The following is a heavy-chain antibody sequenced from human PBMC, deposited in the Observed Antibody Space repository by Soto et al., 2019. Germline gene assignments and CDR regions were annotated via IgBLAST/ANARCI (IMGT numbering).Heavy chain of an antibody. CDR3: ARLNPDDAFDI. V-gene: IGHV4-59*08. J-gene: IGHJ3*02. CDR1: GGSISSYY. Sequence: QVQLQESGPGLVKPSETLSLTCTVSGGSISSYYWSWIRQPPGKGLEWIGYIHYSGRTNYKPSLKGRVPLSGDTSKNQFSLKLSSVTAADTAVYYCARLNPDDAFDIWGQGTMVTVSS. CDR2: IHYSGRT.